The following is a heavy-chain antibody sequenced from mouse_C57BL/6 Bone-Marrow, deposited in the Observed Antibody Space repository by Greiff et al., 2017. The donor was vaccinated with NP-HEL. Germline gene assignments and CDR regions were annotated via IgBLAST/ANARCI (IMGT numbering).Heavy chain of an antibody. CDR1: GYTFTSYW. Sequence: VQLQQPGAELVRPGSSVKLSCTASGYTFTSYWLHWVKHRPLQGLEWIGNIDPSDSETHYNQKFKNKATLTVAKSYSTVYMQLRSLTSEDSAVYYCARRGLRRGYFDVWGTGTTVTVSS. CDR2: IDPSDSET. J-gene: IGHJ1*03. V-gene: IGHV1-52*01. D-gene: IGHD1-1*01. CDR3: ARRGLRRGYFDV.